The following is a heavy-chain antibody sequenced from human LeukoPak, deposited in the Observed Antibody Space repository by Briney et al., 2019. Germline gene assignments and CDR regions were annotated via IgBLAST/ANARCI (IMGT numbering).Heavy chain of an antibody. V-gene: IGHV1-69*06. CDR2: IIPIFGTA. CDR1: GGTFSSYA. D-gene: IGHD2-15*01. Sequence: PWSSVKVSCKASGGTFSSYAISWVRQAPGQGLEWMGGIIPIFGTANYAQKFQGRVTIAADKSTSTAYMELSSLRSEDTAVYYRARDHRMTRGSNFDYWGQGTLVTVSS. J-gene: IGHJ4*02. CDR3: ARDHRMTRGSNFDY.